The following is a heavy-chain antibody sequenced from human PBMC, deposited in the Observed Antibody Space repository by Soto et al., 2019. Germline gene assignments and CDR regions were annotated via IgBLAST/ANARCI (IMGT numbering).Heavy chain of an antibody. CDR3: ANQVGANRYCMYV. CDR1: GFTFSSYG. J-gene: IGHJ6*02. V-gene: IGHV3-30*18. D-gene: IGHD1-26*01. CDR2: ISCDGSKK. Sequence: QVQLVESGGGVVQPGRSLRLSCAASGFTFSSYGMHWVRQAPGKGLEWVAVISCDGSKKYYADPVKGRFTISRDNSKNTLYLQMNSLRAEDTAVYYCANQVGANRYCMYVCGQGTTVTVSS.